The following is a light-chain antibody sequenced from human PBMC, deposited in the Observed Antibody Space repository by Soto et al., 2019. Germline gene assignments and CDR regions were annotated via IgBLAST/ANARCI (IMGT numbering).Light chain of an antibody. Sequence: EIVRTQSQGTLSLSPGVRATLSRTPRPSLRGNELSWYRLKPGQAPKVLIYRASIRATGIPDRFTGSASLTDFTLTISRLEPPDFAVYYCQQYGSSPLTFGRGTKVDIK. CDR1: PSLRGNE. V-gene: IGKV3-20*01. CDR2: RAS. J-gene: IGKJ4*01. CDR3: QQYGSSPLT.